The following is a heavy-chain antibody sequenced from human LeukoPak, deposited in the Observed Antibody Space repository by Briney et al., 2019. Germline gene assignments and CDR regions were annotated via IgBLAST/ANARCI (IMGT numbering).Heavy chain of an antibody. V-gene: IGHV1-8*01. CDR2: MNPNSGYT. CDR1: GYTFTSYD. Sequence: ASVKVSCKASGYTFTSYDINWVRQATGQGLEWMGWMNPNSGYTGYAQKLQGRVTMTRDTSTSTAYMELRSLRSDDTAVYYCARVAPRGYCSGGRCYGWFDPWGQGTLVTVSS. D-gene: IGHD2-15*01. CDR3: ARVAPRGYCSGGRCYGWFDP. J-gene: IGHJ5*02.